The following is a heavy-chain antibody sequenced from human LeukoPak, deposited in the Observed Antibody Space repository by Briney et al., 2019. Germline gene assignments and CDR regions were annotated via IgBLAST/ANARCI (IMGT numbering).Heavy chain of an antibody. J-gene: IGHJ4*02. CDR1: GFIVTNAW. D-gene: IGHD3-3*02. CDR2: VQSKTDGGKT. Sequence: GGSLRLSCAASGFIVTNAWMNWVRQAPGKGLEWVGRVQSKTDGGKTDYAAPVKGRFTISRDDSKNTLYLQMNSLKTEDTAIYYCTTGIRGDWGQGTLVTVSS. CDR3: TTGIRGD. V-gene: IGHV3-15*07.